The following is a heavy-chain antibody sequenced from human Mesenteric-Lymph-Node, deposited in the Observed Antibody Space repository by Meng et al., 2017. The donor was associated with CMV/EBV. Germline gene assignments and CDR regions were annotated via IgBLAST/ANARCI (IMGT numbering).Heavy chain of an antibody. CDR1: GFTFSTYG. J-gene: IGHJ6*02. CDR3: ARDRDYDILTGYYLYYYYYGMDV. D-gene: IGHD3-9*01. V-gene: IGHV3-33*05. CDR2: ISYDGSNK. Sequence: GESLKISCAASGFTFSTYGLHWVRQAPGKGLEWVAVISYDGSNKYYAESVKGRFTISRDNAKNSLYLQMNSLRAEDTAVYYCARDRDYDILTGYYLYYYYYGMDVWGQGTTVTVSS.